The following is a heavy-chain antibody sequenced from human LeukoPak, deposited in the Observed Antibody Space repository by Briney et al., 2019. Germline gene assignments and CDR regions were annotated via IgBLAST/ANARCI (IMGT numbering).Heavy chain of an antibody. CDR1: GYTISTYY. J-gene: IGHJ4*02. Sequence: SETLSLTCTVSGYTISTYYWTWIRQPPGKGLEWIGHIYYSGTTNYNPSLKSGVIISINKSRNQFFLMLNSVTAADTAVDYCASGRTLGFDYWGQGTLVTVSS. CDR3: ASGRTLGFDY. CDR2: IYYSGTT. V-gene: IGHV4-59*01. D-gene: IGHD1-26*01.